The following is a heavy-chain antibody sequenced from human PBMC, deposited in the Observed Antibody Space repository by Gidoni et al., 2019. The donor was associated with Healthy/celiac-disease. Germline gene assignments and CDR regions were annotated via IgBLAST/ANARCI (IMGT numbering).Heavy chain of an antibody. Sequence: QVQLQESGPGLVKPSQPLSLTCTVSGGSISSGDYYWSWIRQPPGKGLEWIGYIYYSGSTYYNPSLKSRVTISVDTSKNQFSLKLSSVTAADTAVYYCARERNYGSGYHDAFDIWGQGTMVTVSS. J-gene: IGHJ3*02. CDR3: ARERNYGSGYHDAFDI. V-gene: IGHV4-30-4*01. CDR1: GGSISSGDYY. D-gene: IGHD3-10*01. CDR2: IYYSGST.